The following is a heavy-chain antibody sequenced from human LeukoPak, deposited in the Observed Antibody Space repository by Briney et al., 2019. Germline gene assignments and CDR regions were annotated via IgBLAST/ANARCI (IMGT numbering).Heavy chain of an antibody. J-gene: IGHJ4*02. CDR3: ARVAMVISPSHY. CDR2: ISGSGSTI. Sequence: PGGSLRLSCAASGFTFSDYYMTWIRQAPGKGLEWISYISGSGSTIYYADSVKGRFTISRDNGRNSLHLQMNNVRAEDTAVYYCARVAMVISPSHYWGQGSLVSVSS. CDR1: GFTFSDYY. V-gene: IGHV3-11*01. D-gene: IGHD3-3*02.